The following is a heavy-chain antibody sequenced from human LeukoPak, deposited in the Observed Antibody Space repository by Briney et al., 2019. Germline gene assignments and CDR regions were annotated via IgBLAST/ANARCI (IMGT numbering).Heavy chain of an antibody. CDR1: GGSFSGYY. CDR3: ARLYDSSGSLGY. CDR2: INHSGST. D-gene: IGHD3-22*01. V-gene: IGHV4-34*01. J-gene: IGHJ4*02. Sequence: SETLSLTCAVYGGSFSGYYWSWIRQPPGKGLEWIGEINHSGSTNYNPSLKSRVTISVDTSKNQFSLKLSSVTAADTAVYYCARLYDSSGSLGYWGQGTLVTVSS.